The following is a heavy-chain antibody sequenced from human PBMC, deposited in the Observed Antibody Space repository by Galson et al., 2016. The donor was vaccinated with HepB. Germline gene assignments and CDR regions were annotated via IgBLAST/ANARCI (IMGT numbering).Heavy chain of an antibody. V-gene: IGHV3-7*01. CDR2: IKQDGIEK. CDR1: GFTFSSYW. D-gene: IGHD2-15*01. CDR3: ARDSGFCSGGSCYGDAFDI. J-gene: IGHJ3*02. Sequence: SLRLSCAASGFTFSSYWMTWVRQAPGKGLEWVANIKQDGIEKYHVDSVKGRFTISRDSAKNSLYLQMNSLRAEDTAVYYCARDSGFCSGGSCYGDAFDIWGQGTMVTVSS.